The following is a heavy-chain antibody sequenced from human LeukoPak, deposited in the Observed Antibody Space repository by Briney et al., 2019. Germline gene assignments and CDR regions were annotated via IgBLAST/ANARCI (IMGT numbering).Heavy chain of an antibody. CDR2: INPNSGGT. J-gene: IGHJ4*02. D-gene: IGHD6-19*01. Sequence: ASVKVSCKASGYTFTGYYLHWVRQAPGQGLEWMGWINPNSGGTNYAQKFQGRVTMTRDTSISTAYMERSRLRSDDTAVYYCAREGLAVAGPGGFDYWGQGTLVTVSS. CDR3: AREGLAVAGPGGFDY. V-gene: IGHV1-2*02. CDR1: GYTFTGYY.